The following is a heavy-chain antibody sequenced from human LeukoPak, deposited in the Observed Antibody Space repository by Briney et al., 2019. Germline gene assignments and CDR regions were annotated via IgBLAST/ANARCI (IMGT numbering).Heavy chain of an antibody. CDR1: GFTFSSYS. CDR3: ARGSYGSFYYYYGMDV. D-gene: IGHD5-18*01. V-gene: IGHV3-21*04. CDR2: ISSSSSYI. J-gene: IGHJ6*02. Sequence: GGSLRLSCAASGFTFSSYSMNWVRQAPGKGLEWVSSISSSSSYIYYADSVKGRFTISRDNAKNSLYLQMNSLRAEDTAVYYCARGSYGSFYYYYGMDVWGQGTTVTVSS.